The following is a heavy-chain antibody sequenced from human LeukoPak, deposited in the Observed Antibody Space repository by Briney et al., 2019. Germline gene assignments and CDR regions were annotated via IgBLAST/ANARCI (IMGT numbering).Heavy chain of an antibody. Sequence: ASVKVSCKASGYTFTSYDINWVRQATGQGLEWMGWMNPNSGNTGYAQKFQGRVTRTRNTSISTAYMELSSLRSEDTAVYYCASPVGATSNHFDYWGQGTLVTVSS. V-gene: IGHV1-8*01. J-gene: IGHJ4*02. CDR2: MNPNSGNT. CDR3: ASPVGATSNHFDY. D-gene: IGHD1-26*01. CDR1: GYTFTSYD.